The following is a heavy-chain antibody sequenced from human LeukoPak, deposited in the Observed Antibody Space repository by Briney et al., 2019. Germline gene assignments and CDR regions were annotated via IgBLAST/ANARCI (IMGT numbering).Heavy chain of an antibody. CDR2: IVVGSGNT. D-gene: IGHD3-22*01. V-gene: IGHV1-58*01. CDR3: AAEAAYYYDSRDAFDV. CDR1: GFTFTSSA. Sequence: AASVKVSCKASGFTFTSSAVQWVRQARGQRLEWIGWIVVGSGNTNYAQKFQERVTITRDMSTSLVYMELSSLRSEDTAVYYCAAEAAYYYDSRDAFDVWGQGQWSPSLQ. J-gene: IGHJ3*01.